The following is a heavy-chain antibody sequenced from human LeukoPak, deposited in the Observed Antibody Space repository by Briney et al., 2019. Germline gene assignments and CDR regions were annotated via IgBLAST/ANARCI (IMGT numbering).Heavy chain of an antibody. V-gene: IGHV1-18*01. D-gene: IGHD3-10*01. CDR2: ISAYNGNT. CDR3: ARDRNYYGSGSYYIGSYFDY. CDR1: GYTFTSYG. J-gene: IGHJ4*02. Sequence: ASVKVSCKASGYTFTSYGISWVRQAPGQGLECMGWISAYNGNTNYTQKLQGRVTMTTDTSTSTAYMELRSLRSDDTAVYYCARDRNYYGSGSYYIGSYFDYWGQGTLVTVSS.